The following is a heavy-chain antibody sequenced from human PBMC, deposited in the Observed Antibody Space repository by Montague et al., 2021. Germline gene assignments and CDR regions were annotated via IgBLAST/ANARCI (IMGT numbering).Heavy chain of an antibody. Sequence: SETLSLTCAVYGGTFSVYSWTWIRQSQGNRLEWIGEVNERRSSNFKPSIKSRLTISVDTSNKHLSLNLRSVTAADTAVYYCARRGIVGGGQKGYFYAMDVWGQVTTASVS. J-gene: IGHJ6*02. CDR3: ARRGIVGGGQKGYFYAMDV. D-gene: IGHD1-26*01. V-gene: IGHV4-34*08. CDR2: VNERRSS. CDR1: GGTFSVYS.